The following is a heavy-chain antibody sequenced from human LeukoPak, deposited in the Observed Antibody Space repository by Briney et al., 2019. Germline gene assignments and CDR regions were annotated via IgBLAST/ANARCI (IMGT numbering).Heavy chain of an antibody. V-gene: IGHV3-74*01. CDR3: ARMPDTYNWNDVFSYYGMDV. D-gene: IGHD1-20*01. CDR1: GFTFSSYW. J-gene: IGHJ6*04. Sequence: GGPLRLSCAASGFTFSSYWMHWVRQAPGKGLVWVSRINSDGSSTSYADSVKGRFTISRDNAKNTLYLQMNSLRAEDTAVYYCARMPDTYNWNDVFSYYGMDVWGKGTTVTVSS. CDR2: INSDGSST.